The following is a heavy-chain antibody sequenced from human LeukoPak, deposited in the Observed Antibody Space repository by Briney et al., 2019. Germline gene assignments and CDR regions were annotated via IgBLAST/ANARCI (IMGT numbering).Heavy chain of an antibody. Sequence: PSETLSLTCTVSGGSVSSGSYYWSWIRQSPGKGLEWIGYIYYTGSTNYNPSLKSRVTISVDTSYNQFSLRLRSVTAADTAVYYCARAHIFNYYDRSGYSRELDYWGQGTLVTVSS. D-gene: IGHD3-22*01. CDR1: GGSVSSGSYY. J-gene: IGHJ4*02. CDR2: IYYTGST. V-gene: IGHV4-61*01. CDR3: ARAHIFNYYDRSGYSRELDY.